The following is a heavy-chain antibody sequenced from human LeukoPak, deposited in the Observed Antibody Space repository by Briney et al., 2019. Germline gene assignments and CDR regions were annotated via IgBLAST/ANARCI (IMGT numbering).Heavy chain of an antibody. J-gene: IGHJ4*02. CDR2: IYYSGST. V-gene: IGHV4-59*12. D-gene: IGHD2-15*01. CDR3: AREKVAFDY. CDR1: GGSISSYY. Sequence: SETLSLTCTVSGGSISSYYWSWIRQPPGKGLEWIGYIYYSGSTNYNPSLKSRVTISVDTSKNHFSLKLNSVTAADTAVYYCAREKVAFDYWGQGTLVTVSS.